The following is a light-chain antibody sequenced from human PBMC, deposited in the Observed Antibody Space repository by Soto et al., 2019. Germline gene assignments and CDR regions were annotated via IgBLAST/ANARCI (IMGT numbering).Light chain of an antibody. CDR3: MQGRHWPWT. CDR1: QSLVHSDGNTY. V-gene: IGKV2-30*02. Sequence: DVVMTQSPLSLPVTLGQPASISCRSSQSLVHSDGNTYLNWFQQRPGQSPRRLIYKVSNRDSGVPDRFSGSGSGTDFTLKISRVDAEDVGVYYCMQGRHWPWTFGQGTKVEIK. CDR2: KVS. J-gene: IGKJ1*01.